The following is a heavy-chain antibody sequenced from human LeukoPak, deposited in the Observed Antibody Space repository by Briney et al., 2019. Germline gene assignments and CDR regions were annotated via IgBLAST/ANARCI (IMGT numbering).Heavy chain of an antibody. CDR2: ISSSSSYV. V-gene: IGHV3-21*01. Sequence: PGGSLRLSCAASGFTFSSYGMNWVRQAPGKGLEWVSSISSSSSYVYYADSVKGRFTISRDNAKDSLYLQMNSLRAEDTAVYYCARESWSGSSWETTDYWGQGTLVTVSS. D-gene: IGHD6-13*01. J-gene: IGHJ4*02. CDR1: GFTFSSYG. CDR3: ARESWSGSSWETTDY.